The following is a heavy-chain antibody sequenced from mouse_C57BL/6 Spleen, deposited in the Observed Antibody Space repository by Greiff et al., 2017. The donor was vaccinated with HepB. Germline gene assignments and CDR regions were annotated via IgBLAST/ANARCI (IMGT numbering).Heavy chain of an antibody. CDR2: INPGSGGT. CDR1: GYAFTNYL. D-gene: IGHD1-1*01. V-gene: IGHV1-54*01. CDR3: ARGDYYGSSSYY. J-gene: IGHJ2*01. Sequence: VQLQQSGAELVRPGTSVKVSCKASGYAFTNYLIEWVKQRPGQGLEWIGVINPGSGGTNYNEKFKGKATLTADKSSSTAYMQLSSLTSEDSAVYFCARGDYYGSSSYYWGQGTTLTVSS.